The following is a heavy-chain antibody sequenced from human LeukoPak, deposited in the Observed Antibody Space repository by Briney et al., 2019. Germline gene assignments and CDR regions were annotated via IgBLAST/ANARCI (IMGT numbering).Heavy chain of an antibody. Sequence: GGSLRLSCAASGFTFDDYGMSWVPQAPGKRLECVSGLNWNGGSTGYADSVKGRFTISRDNAKNSLYLQMNSLRAEGTALYYCARVRYYDFWSGYYSPFDYWGQGTLVTVSS. CDR1: GFTFDDYG. J-gene: IGHJ4*02. CDR3: ARVRYYDFWSGYYSPFDY. D-gene: IGHD3-3*01. V-gene: IGHV3-20*04. CDR2: LNWNGGST.